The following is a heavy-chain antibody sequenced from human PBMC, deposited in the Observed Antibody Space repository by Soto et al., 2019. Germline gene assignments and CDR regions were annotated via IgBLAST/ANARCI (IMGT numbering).Heavy chain of an antibody. CDR3: VRHKKDYGDYLIWFDP. V-gene: IGHV4-39*01. CDR2: IYYSGST. D-gene: IGHD4-17*01. Sequence: SETLSLTCTVSGGSISSSSYYWGWIRQPPGKGLEWIGSIYYSGSTYYNPSLKSRVTISVDTSKNQFSLKLSSVTAADTAVYYCVRHKKDYGDYLIWFDPWGQGTLVTVPQ. J-gene: IGHJ5*02. CDR1: GGSISSSSYY.